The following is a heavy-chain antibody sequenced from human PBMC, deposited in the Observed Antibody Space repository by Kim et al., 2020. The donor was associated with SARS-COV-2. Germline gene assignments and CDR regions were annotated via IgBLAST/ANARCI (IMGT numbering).Heavy chain of an antibody. CDR1: GGSISSSSYY. D-gene: IGHD1-7*01. CDR2: IYYSGST. J-gene: IGHJ6*02. CDR3: ARHRRVTGTTFRYYYYGMDV. Sequence: SETLSLTCTVSGGSISSSSYYWGWIRQPPGKGLEWIGSIYYSGSTYYNPSLKSRVTISVDTSKNQFSLKLSSVTAADTAVYYCARHRRVTGTTFRYYYYGMDVWGQGTTVTVSS. V-gene: IGHV4-39*01.